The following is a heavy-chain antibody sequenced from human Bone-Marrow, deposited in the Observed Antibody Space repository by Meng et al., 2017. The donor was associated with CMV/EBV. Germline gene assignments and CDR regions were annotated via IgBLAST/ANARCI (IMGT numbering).Heavy chain of an antibody. CDR1: GFTFTSSA. J-gene: IGHJ4*02. V-gene: IGHV3-23*01. D-gene: IGHD3-10*01. CDR2: IDISGGST. Sequence: ETLSLTCAASGFTFTSSAMSWVRQAPGKGLEWVSSIDISGGSTYYADSVRGRFTISRDNSKNMLYLQMNSLRAEDTAVYYCAKDLPGVVWFGEWGQGTLVTVSS. CDR3: AKDLPGVVWFGE.